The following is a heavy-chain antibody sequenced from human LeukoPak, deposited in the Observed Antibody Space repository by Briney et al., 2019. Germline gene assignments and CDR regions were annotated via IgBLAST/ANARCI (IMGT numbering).Heavy chain of an antibody. V-gene: IGHV1-2*02. Sequence: ASVKVSCKSSGYTLTGYYMHWVRQAPGQGLEWMGWINPNSGGTNYAQKFQGRVTMTRDTSITTAYMELSRLKSEDTAVYYCARGYQLPHYYYYYMDVWGKGTTVTVSS. J-gene: IGHJ6*03. CDR2: INPNSGGT. CDR3: ARGYQLPHYYYYYMDV. CDR1: GYTLTGYY. D-gene: IGHD2-2*01.